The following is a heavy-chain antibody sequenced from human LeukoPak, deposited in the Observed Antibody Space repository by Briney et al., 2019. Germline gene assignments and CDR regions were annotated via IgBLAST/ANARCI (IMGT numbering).Heavy chain of an antibody. D-gene: IGHD2-2*01. J-gene: IGHJ6*02. V-gene: IGHV3-74*01. Sequence: PGGSLRLSCAASGFTFSDYYMSWVRQAPGKGLVWVSRINSDGSSTSYADSVKGRFTISRDNAKNTLYLQMNSLRAEDTAVYYCARDGRYCSSTNCNTGYYYYYGMDVWGQGTTVTVSS. CDR1: GFTFSDYY. CDR3: ARDGRYCSSTNCNTGYYYYYGMDV. CDR2: INSDGSST.